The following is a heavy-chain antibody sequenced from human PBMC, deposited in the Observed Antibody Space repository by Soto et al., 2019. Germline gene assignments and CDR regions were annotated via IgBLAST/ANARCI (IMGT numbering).Heavy chain of an antibody. CDR2: ISGSGGST. CDR3: ATGMEGTYRIDY. D-gene: IGHD1-1*01. V-gene: IGHV3-23*01. J-gene: IGHJ4*02. Sequence: GGSLRLSCAASGFTFSSYAMSWVRQAPGKGLEWVSAISGSGGSTYYADSVKGRFTISRDKSKNTLYLQMNSLRAEDTAVYYCATGMEGTYRIDYCGQGPLVTVSS. CDR1: GFTFSSYA.